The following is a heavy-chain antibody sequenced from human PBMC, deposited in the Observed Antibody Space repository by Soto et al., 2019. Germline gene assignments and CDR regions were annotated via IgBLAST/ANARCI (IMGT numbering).Heavy chain of an antibody. CDR2: IYYSGST. Sequence: QLQLQESGPGLVKPSETLSLTCTVSGGSISSSSYYWGWIRQPPGKRLEWIGSIYYSGSTYYNPSLKSRVTISVDTSKNQFSLKLSSVTAADTAVYYCARQCSGGSCYSDYWGQGTLVTVSS. CDR3: ARQCSGGSCYSDY. D-gene: IGHD2-15*01. CDR1: GGSISSSSYY. V-gene: IGHV4-39*01. J-gene: IGHJ4*02.